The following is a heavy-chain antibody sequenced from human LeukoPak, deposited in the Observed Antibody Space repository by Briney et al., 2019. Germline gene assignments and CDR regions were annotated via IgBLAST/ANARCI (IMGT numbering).Heavy chain of an antibody. CDR2: LDYSGST. J-gene: IGHJ4*02. CDR3: ARRHVQYTSSSDPYYFDY. Sequence: KPSETVSLTCTVSGGSISSYYWTWIRQLPGKGLEWIGYLDYSGSTKYNPSLKSRVTISVDTSKNQFSLKLSSVTAADTAVYYCARRHVQYTSSSDPYYFDYWGQGTLVTVSS. D-gene: IGHD6-6*01. V-gene: IGHV4-59*01. CDR1: GGSISSYY.